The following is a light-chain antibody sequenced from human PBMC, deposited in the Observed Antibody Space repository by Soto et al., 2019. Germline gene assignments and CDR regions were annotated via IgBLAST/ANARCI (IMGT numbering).Light chain of an antibody. J-gene: IGKJ1*01. CDR2: AAS. CDR3: QQSYSTPRT. V-gene: IGKV1-39*01. Sequence: DIQMTQSPSSLSASVGDRVTITCRASQSISSYLNWYQQKPGKAPKLLIYAASSLQSGVPSRFSGSVSGTDVTLTISRLQPEDFATYYCQQSYSTPRTFGQGTKVEIK. CDR1: QSISSY.